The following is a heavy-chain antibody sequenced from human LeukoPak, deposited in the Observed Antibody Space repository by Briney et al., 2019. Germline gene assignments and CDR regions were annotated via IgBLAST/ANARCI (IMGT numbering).Heavy chain of an antibody. CDR3: AVIYGSGSYPIFHGAFDI. D-gene: IGHD3-10*01. Sequence: EASVKVSCKASGYTFTSYGISWVRQAPGQGLEWMGWISAYNGNTNYAQKLQGRVTMTTDTSTSTAYMELRSLRSDDTAVYYCAVIYGSGSYPIFHGAFDIWGQGTMVTVSS. V-gene: IGHV1-18*01. J-gene: IGHJ3*02. CDR1: GYTFTSYG. CDR2: ISAYNGNT.